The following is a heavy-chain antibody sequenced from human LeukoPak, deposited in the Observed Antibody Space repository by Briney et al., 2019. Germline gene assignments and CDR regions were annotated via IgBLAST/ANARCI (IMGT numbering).Heavy chain of an antibody. D-gene: IGHD1-14*01. V-gene: IGHV4-59*01. CDR2: IYYSGST. CDR3: ARVTGRDAFDI. CDR1: GGSIGSYY. Sequence: SETLSLTCTVSGGSIGSYYWSWIRQPPGKGLEWIGYIYYSGSTNYNPSLKSRVTISVDTSKNQFSLKLSSVTAADTAVYYCARVTGRDAFDIWGQGTMVTVSS. J-gene: IGHJ3*02.